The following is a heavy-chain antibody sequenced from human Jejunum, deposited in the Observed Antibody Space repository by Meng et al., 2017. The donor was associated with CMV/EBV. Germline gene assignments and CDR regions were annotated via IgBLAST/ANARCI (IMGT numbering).Heavy chain of an antibody. CDR3: AHRPKSATTFDY. CDR2: IYWDDDK. D-gene: IGHD1-7*01. CDR1: GFSLTNTRVG. Sequence: CTFSGFSLTNTRVGVGWIRQPPGKAPEWLALIYWDDDKRYSPSLKNRLTITKHTSQNQVVLTMTNMDPVDTATYYCAHRPKSATTFDYWGQGTLVTVSS. J-gene: IGHJ4*02. V-gene: IGHV2-5*02.